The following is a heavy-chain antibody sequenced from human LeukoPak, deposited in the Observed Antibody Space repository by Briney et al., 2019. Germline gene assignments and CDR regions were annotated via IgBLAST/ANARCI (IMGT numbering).Heavy chain of an antibody. Sequence: PGGSLRLSCAASGFTLSSYAMHWVRQAPGKGLEWVAVISYDGSNKYYADSVKGRFTISRDNSKNTLYLQMNSLRAEDTAVYYCARESAMVNCYYMDVWGKGTTVTVSS. CDR2: ISYDGSNK. D-gene: IGHD5-18*01. CDR3: ARESAMVNCYYMDV. J-gene: IGHJ6*03. CDR1: GFTLSSYA. V-gene: IGHV3-30*04.